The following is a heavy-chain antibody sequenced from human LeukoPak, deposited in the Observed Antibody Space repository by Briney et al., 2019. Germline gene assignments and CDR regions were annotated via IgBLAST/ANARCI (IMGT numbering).Heavy chain of an antibody. CDR1: GYTFTSYY. CDR3: ARDQEGFDY. V-gene: IGHV1-46*01. J-gene: IGHJ4*02. CDR2: IYPRDGST. Sequence: ASVKVSCKASGYTFTSYYIHWVRQAPGQGLEWMGMIYPRDGSTSYAQRFQDRVTVTRDTSTSTVHMELSGLRSEDTAVYYCARDQEGFDYWGQGTLVTVSS.